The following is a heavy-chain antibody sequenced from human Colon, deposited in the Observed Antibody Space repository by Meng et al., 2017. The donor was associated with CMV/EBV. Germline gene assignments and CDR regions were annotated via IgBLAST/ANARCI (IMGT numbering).Heavy chain of an antibody. CDR1: GFPVSANY. Sequence: GGSLRLSCAASGFPVSANYMAWFRQAPGKGLEWVSRIDGGDNTFYADSVKGRSTISRDNSKNTVYLQINSLRADDTAVYHCAGGHFDYWGQGTLVTVSS. V-gene: IGHV3-53*01. J-gene: IGHJ4*02. CDR2: IDGGDNT. CDR3: AGGHFDY.